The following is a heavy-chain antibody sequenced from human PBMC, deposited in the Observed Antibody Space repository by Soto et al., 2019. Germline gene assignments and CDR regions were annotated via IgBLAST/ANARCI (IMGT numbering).Heavy chain of an antibody. CDR3: AKGRGGSGSLTPRVDL. CDR1: GFTFNNYA. Sequence: EVQLLESGGGLVQPGGSLRLSCAASGFTFNNYAMTWVRQAPGKVLEWVSAISGGGDTTSYADAVKGRFTVSRDGCKNTLYLQMSSMRAEATALYYCAKGRGGSGSLTPRVDLWGQGTLVTVSS. J-gene: IGHJ4*02. V-gene: IGHV3-23*01. CDR2: ISGGGDTT. D-gene: IGHD3-10*01.